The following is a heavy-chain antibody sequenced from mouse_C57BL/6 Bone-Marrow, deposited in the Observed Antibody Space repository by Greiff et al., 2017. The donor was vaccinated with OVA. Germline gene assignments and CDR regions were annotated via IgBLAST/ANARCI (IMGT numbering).Heavy chain of an antibody. CDR3: ARVGIYYYGSSWYFDV. CDR1: GYTFTSYG. J-gene: IGHJ1*03. Sequence: QVQLQQSGAELARPGASVKLSCKASGYTFTSYGISWVKQRTGQGLEWIGEIYPRSGNTYYNEKFKGKATLTADKSSSTAYMELRSLTSEDAAVYFCARVGIYYYGSSWYFDVWGTGTTVTVSS. CDR2: IYPRSGNT. D-gene: IGHD1-1*01. V-gene: IGHV1-81*01.